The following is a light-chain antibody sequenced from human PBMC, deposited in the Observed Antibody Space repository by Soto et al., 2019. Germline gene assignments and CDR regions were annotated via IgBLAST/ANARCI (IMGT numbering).Light chain of an antibody. J-gene: IGLJ2*01. CDR2: TNN. V-gene: IGLV1-44*01. Sequence: QPVLTQPPSASGTPGQRVTISCSGSISNIGGNTVNWYQQLPGTAPKLLMYTNNQRPSGVPDRFSGSKSGTSASLAISGLQSEDEADYYCAAWDDSLNGVVFGEGTKLTVL. CDR1: ISNIGGNT. CDR3: AAWDDSLNGVV.